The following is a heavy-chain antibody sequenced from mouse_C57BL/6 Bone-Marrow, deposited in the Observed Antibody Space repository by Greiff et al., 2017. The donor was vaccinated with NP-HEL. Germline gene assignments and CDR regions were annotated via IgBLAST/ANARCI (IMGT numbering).Heavy chain of an antibody. CDR2: IDPETGGT. Sequence: VKLQQSGAELVRPGASVTLSCKASGYTFTDYEMHWVKQTPVHGLEWIGAIDPETGGTAYNQKFKGKAILTADKSSSTAYMELRSLTSEDSAVYYCTRDYYSIPYYAMDYWGQGTSVTVSS. V-gene: IGHV1-15*01. CDR3: TRDYYSIPYYAMDY. D-gene: IGHD2-5*01. CDR1: GYTFTDYE. J-gene: IGHJ4*01.